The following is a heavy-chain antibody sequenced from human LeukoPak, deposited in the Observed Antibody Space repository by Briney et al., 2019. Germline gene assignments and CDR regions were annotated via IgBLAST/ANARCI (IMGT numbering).Heavy chain of an antibody. CDR3: AKDRVSPGFNLFGP. CDR2: INGRGDNT. Sequence: GSLRLSCAASGFTFSSYAMNWVRQAPGKGLEWVSAINGRGDNTYYADSVKGRFTISRDNSKSTLFLQMNSLRAEDTAIYYCAKDRVSPGFNLFGPWGQGTLVTVSS. V-gene: IGHV3-23*01. CDR1: GFTFSSYA. J-gene: IGHJ5*02. D-gene: IGHD2/OR15-2a*01.